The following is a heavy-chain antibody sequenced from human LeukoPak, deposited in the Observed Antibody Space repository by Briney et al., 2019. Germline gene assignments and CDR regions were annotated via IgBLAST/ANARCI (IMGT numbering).Heavy chain of an antibody. Sequence: GGSLRLSCAASGFTFSSYEMNWVRQAPGKGLEWVSYISSSGSTIYYADSVKGRFTISRDNAKNSLYLQMNSLRAEDTALYYCAKDQHFDWFYNWFDPWGQGTLVTVSS. CDR1: GFTFSSYE. CDR3: AKDQHFDWFYNWFDP. D-gene: IGHD3-9*01. CDR2: ISSSGSTI. J-gene: IGHJ5*02. V-gene: IGHV3-48*03.